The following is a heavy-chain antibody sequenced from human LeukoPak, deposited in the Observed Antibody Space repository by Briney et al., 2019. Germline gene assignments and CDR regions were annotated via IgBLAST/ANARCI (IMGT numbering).Heavy chain of an antibody. CDR1: GVTFSRQW. D-gene: IGHD2-21*02. CDR3: VRGDG. J-gene: IGHJ4*02. CDR2: IKVDGSEK. Sequence: GGCLRLSCTPSGVTFSRQWMSCVRDARGKGLEWGANIKVDGSEKNHVDSVRGRFTISRDNAKNSLYLQMSTLRAEETAVYYCVRGDGRGQGTLVTVS. V-gene: IGHV3-7*04.